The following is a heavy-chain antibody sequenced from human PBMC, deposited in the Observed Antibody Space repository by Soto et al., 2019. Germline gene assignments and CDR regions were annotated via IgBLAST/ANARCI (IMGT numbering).Heavy chain of an antibody. V-gene: IGHV6-1*01. D-gene: IGHD2-8*01. CDR2: TYYRSKWYS. J-gene: IGHJ5*02. Sequence: PSQTLSLTCAFSGDSVSSNTAAWHWITQSPSRGLGRLGRTYYRSKWYSDYAVSVKSRLAIKTETSMNQFSLHLSSVTAEDRAVYYCARGTCIDGVCFRVDPWGQGTLVTVSS. CDR1: GDSVSSNTAA. CDR3: ARGTCIDGVCFRVDP.